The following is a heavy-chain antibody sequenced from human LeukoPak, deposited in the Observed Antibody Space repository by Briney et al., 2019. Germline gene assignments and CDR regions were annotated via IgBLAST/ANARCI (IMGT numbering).Heavy chain of an antibody. V-gene: IGHV4-31*11. CDR2: IYYSGST. Sequence: SETLSLTCAVSGGSISSGGYSWSWIRQPPGKGLEWIGYIYYSGSTYYNPSLKSRVTISVDTSKNRFSLKLSSVTAADTAVYYCAGGGPKDDYWGQGTLVTVSS. CDR1: GGSISSGGYS. J-gene: IGHJ4*02. CDR3: AGGGPKDDY.